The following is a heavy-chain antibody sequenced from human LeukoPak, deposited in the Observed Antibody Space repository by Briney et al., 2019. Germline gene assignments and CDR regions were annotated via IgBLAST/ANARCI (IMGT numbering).Heavy chain of an antibody. D-gene: IGHD1-26*01. Sequence: GASVKVSCKTSGYTFSGFYLHWVRQAPGQGLEWMGWINPNSGGTNYAQKFQGRVTMTRDTSISTAYMELSRLRSDDTAVYYCARVGAAWFDPWGQGTLVTVSS. V-gene: IGHV1-2*02. CDR3: ARVGAAWFDP. CDR1: GYTFSGFY. J-gene: IGHJ5*02. CDR2: INPNSGGT.